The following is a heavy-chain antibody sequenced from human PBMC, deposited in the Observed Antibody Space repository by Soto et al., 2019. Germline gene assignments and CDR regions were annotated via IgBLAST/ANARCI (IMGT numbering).Heavy chain of an antibody. CDR3: ARWWSGSRQGFDP. V-gene: IGHV4-31*03. J-gene: IGHJ5*02. CDR1: GGSISSGDYY. D-gene: IGHD3-3*01. CDR2: IYYSGST. Sequence: QVQLQESVPGLVKPSQTLSLTCTVTGGSISSGDYYWSWIRQHPGKGLEWSGYIYYSGSTYYNPSLKSRVTISVDTSKNQFSLKLSSVTAADTAVYYCARWWSGSRQGFDPWGQGTLVTVSS.